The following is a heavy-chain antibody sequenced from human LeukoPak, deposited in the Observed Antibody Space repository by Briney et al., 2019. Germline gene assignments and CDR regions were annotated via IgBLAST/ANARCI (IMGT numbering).Heavy chain of an antibody. J-gene: IGHJ4*02. Sequence: SETLSLTCLVSGGSLSRYYWTWIRQPPGERLEWIGWIHYSGNTAYNPSLESRVTMSVDTSKNHVSLRMTPVTAADTATYYCARWGYFDNSGYFVAEYWGQGALVTVSS. V-gene: IGHV4-59*01. CDR1: GGSLSRYY. D-gene: IGHD3-22*01. CDR3: ARWGYFDNSGYFVAEY. CDR2: IHYSGNT.